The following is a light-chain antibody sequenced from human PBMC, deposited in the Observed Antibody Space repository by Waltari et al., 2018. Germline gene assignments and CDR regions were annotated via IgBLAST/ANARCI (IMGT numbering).Light chain of an antibody. V-gene: IGKV1-39*01. CDR1: QSISTY. J-gene: IGKJ1*01. Sequence: DIQMTQSPSSLSASVGDRVTITCRASQSISTYLNWYQQKPGRAPRLLIYAASSLQSGVPSRLSGSGSGTDVTLTISSLQPEDFATYYCQQSDSTPWTFGQGTKVEIK. CDR3: QQSDSTPWT. CDR2: AAS.